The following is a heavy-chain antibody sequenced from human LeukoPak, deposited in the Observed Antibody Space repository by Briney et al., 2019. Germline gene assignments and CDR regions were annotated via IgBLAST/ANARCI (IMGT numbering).Heavy chain of an antibody. CDR2: ISGSSSYI. V-gene: IGHV3-21*01. Sequence: GGSLRLSCAASGFTFSTYNMNWVRQTPGKGLEWVSSISGSSSYIYYADSMKGRFTISRDNARNSLYLQMNSLRAEDTGVYYCARFCSGGSCYSKYYFDYWGQGTLVTVSS. CDR3: ARFCSGGSCYSKYYFDY. CDR1: GFTFSTYN. D-gene: IGHD2-15*01. J-gene: IGHJ4*02.